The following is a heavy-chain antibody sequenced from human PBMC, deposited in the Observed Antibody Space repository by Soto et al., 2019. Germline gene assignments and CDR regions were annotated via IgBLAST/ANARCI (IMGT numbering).Heavy chain of an antibody. J-gene: IGHJ6*02. CDR1: GYSISSGYY. CDR2: IYHSGST. Sequence: KPSETLSLTCAVSGYSISSGYYWGWIRQPPGKGLEWIGSIYHSGSTYYNPSLKSRVTISVDTSKNQFSLKLSSVTAADTAVYYCARDRFVQVEPREYYYYGMDVWGQGTTVTVS. V-gene: IGHV4-38-2*02. D-gene: IGHD1-1*01. CDR3: ARDRFVQVEPREYYYYGMDV.